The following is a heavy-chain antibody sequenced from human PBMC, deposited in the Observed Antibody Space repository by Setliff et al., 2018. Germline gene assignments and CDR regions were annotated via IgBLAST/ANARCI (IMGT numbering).Heavy chain of an antibody. V-gene: IGHV1-8*02. D-gene: IGHD3-9*01. J-gene: IGHJ4*02. CDR1: GYTFLNYG. CDR2: MNPNSGNT. Sequence: ASVKVSCKTSGYTFLNYGISWVRQATGQGLEWMGWMNPNSGNTGYAQKFQGRVTMTRNTSISTAYMELSSLRSEDTAVYYCARGLKLRYFDWPIDYWGQGTLVTVSS. CDR3: ARGLKLRYFDWPIDY.